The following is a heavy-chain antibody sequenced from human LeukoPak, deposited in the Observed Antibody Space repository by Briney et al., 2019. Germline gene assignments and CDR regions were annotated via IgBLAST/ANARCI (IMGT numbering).Heavy chain of an antibody. CDR1: GYTFTSYD. CDR3: ARGAAAPYYYGMDV. Sequence: ASVKVSCKASGYTFTSYDINWVRQAPGQGLEWMGWISAYNGNTNYAQKLQGRVTMTTDTSTSTAYMELRSLRSDDTAVYYCARGAAAPYYYGMDVWGQGTTVTVSS. CDR2: ISAYNGNT. J-gene: IGHJ6*02. V-gene: IGHV1-18*01. D-gene: IGHD6-13*01.